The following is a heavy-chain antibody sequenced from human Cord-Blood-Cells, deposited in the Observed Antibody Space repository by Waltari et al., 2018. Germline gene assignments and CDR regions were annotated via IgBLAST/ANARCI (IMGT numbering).Heavy chain of an antibody. J-gene: IGHJ6*02. CDR2: MHPNSGNT. CDR3: ARQKDPSPFYYYYYGMDV. V-gene: IGHV1-8*01. CDR1: GYTFTSYD. Sequence: QVQLVQSGAEVKKPGASVKVSCKASGYTFTSYDINWVRQATGQGLEWMGWMHPNSGNTGYAQKFQGRVTMTRNTSISTAYMELSSLRSEDTAVYYCARQKDPSPFYYYYYGMDVWGQGTTVTVSS.